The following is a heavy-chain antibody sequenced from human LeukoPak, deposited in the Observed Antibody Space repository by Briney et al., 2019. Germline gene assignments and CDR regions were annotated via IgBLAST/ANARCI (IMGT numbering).Heavy chain of an antibody. Sequence: SETLSLTCTVSGGSISSSSYYWGWIRQPPGKGLEWIGSIYYSGTTFYNPSLKSRVTISVDTSRNQFSLKLSSVTAADTAVYCCASYGSGSYRASDYWGQGTLVTVSS. D-gene: IGHD3-10*01. CDR2: IYYSGTT. V-gene: IGHV4-39*01. J-gene: IGHJ4*02. CDR3: ASYGSGSYRASDY. CDR1: GGSISSSSYY.